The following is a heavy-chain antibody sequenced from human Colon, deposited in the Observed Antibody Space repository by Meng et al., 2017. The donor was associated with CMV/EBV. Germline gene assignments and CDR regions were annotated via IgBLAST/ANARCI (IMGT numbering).Heavy chain of an antibody. CDR2: ITTDGSST. Sequence: ASGVSFSSFWMHWVRQAPGKGLVWVSRITTDGSSTDYADSVKGRFTIFRDNAKNTMYLQMISLSAEETAVYYCARFCSGATCSVGNWGQGTLVTVSS. CDR1: GVSFSSFW. D-gene: IGHD2-15*01. V-gene: IGHV3-74*01. J-gene: IGHJ4*02. CDR3: ARFCSGATCSVGN.